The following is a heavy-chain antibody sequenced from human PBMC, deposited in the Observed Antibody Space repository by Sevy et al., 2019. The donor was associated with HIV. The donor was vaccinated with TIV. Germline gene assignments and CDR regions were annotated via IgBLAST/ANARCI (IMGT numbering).Heavy chain of an antibody. V-gene: IGHV3-53*01. CDR1: GFSVSRNH. D-gene: IGHD6-19*01. CDR3: ARRLSSAWYFDF. CDR2: IYSDGTT. J-gene: IGHJ4*02. Sequence: GGSLRLSCAASGFSVSRNHINWVRQAPGKGQEWISVIYSDGTTQYADSVKGRFTISTDTSNNTLYLQVSSLRADDTAGYYYARRLSSAWYFDFWGQGTLVTVSS.